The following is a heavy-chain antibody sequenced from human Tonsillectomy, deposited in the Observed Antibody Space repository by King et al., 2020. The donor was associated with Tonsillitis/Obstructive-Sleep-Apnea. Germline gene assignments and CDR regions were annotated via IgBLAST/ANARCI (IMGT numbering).Heavy chain of an antibody. Sequence: VQLVESGGGVVQPGRSLRLSCAASGFAFSYHAIHWVRQAPGKGLEWVAFISYDGSSKYYADSLKGRITISRDNSKNTLYLQMNRLRPEDTAVYDCTREVAAAGQDYYYHGLDVWGQGTTVTVSS. D-gene: IGHD6-13*01. CDR2: ISYDGSSK. CDR3: TREVAAAGQDYYYHGLDV. J-gene: IGHJ6*02. V-gene: IGHV3-30*04. CDR1: GFAFSYHA.